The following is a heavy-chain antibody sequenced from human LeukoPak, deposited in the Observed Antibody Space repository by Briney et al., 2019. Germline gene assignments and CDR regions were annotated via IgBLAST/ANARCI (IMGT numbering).Heavy chain of an antibody. CDR2: IKSKTDGGTT. Sequence: NPGGSLRLSCAASGFTFSNAWVSWVRQAPGKGLEWVGRIKSKTDGGTTDYAAPVKGRFTISRDDPKNTLYLQMNSLKTEDTAVYYCTTWIGEFDAFDIWGQGTMATVSS. V-gene: IGHV3-15*01. CDR1: GFTFSNAW. J-gene: IGHJ3*02. D-gene: IGHD3-10*01. CDR3: TTWIGEFDAFDI.